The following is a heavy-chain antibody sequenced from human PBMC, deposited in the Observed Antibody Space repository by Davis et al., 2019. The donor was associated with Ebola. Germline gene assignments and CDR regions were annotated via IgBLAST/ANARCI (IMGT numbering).Heavy chain of an antibody. CDR1: GFAVNNAW. D-gene: IGHD1-14*01. Sequence: PGGSLRLSCAASGFAVNNAWMNWVRQAPGKGLEWVGRIKRETDGGTTDYAAPVKGRFTISRDTSKNTLYLHMNSLKIEDTGVYFCRTITRETWGQGTLVTVAT. CDR3: RTITRET. CDR2: IKRETDGGTT. V-gene: IGHV3-15*07. J-gene: IGHJ4*02.